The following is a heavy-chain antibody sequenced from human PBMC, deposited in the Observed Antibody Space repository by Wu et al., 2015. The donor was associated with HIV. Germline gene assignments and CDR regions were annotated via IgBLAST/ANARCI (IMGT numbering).Heavy chain of an antibody. Sequence: QVQLVQSGAEVKKPGASVKVSCKASGGTFSSDAISWVRQAPGQGLEWMGVIIPIFGTTNYAQKFQGRVTIITDESTTTAYMELSSLRSEDTAVYYCARADYYGNRRYFDLWGRGTWSLSPQ. CDR1: GGTFSSDA. V-gene: IGHV1-69*01. CDR3: ARADYYGNRRYFDL. J-gene: IGHJ2*01. CDR2: IIPIFGTT. D-gene: IGHD3-10*01.